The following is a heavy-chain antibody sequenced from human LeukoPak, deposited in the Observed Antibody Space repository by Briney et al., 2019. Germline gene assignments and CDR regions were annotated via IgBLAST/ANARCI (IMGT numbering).Heavy chain of an antibody. J-gene: IGHJ5*01. CDR2: IYSSGNI. V-gene: IGHV4-4*07. Sequence: SETLSLTCKVSGDSISSYFWGWIRQPAGKGLEWIGRIYSSGNIDYNPSFKSRVAMSVDTSKNQISLKLTSVTAADTAVYYCARSGGSGWIDPCGQRSPLTVSS. CDR3: ARSGGSGWIDP. D-gene: IGHD3-16*01. CDR1: GDSISSYF.